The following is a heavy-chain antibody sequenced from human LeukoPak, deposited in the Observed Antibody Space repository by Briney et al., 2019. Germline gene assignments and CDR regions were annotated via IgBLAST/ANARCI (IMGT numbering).Heavy chain of an antibody. V-gene: IGHV3-7*01. Sequence: PGRSLRLSCAVSGFTFSSYWMSWVRQAPGKGLEWVANIKQDGSEKYYVDSVKGRFTISRDNAKNSLHLQMNSLRAEDTAVYYCARPGGFYGDYGTDYWGQGTLVTVSS. J-gene: IGHJ4*02. CDR3: ARPGGFYGDYGTDY. CDR2: IKQDGSEK. D-gene: IGHD4-17*01. CDR1: GFTFSSYW.